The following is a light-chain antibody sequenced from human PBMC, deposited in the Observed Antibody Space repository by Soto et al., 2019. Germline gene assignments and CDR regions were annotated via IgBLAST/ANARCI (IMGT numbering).Light chain of an antibody. CDR2: RNN. CDR1: SSNIGSNY. Sequence: QSVLTQPPSASGTPGQRVAISCSGSSSNIGSNYVYWYQQLPGTAPKLLIYRNNQRPSGVPDRFSGSKSGTSASLATSGLRSEDEADYYCATWXDSLGVFGTGTKVTVL. J-gene: IGLJ1*01. CDR3: ATWXDSLGV. V-gene: IGLV1-47*01.